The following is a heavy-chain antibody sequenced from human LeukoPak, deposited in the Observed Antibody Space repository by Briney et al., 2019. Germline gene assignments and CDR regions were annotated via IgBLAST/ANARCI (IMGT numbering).Heavy chain of an antibody. CDR2: ISYDGSNK. J-gene: IGHJ4*02. Sequence: GGSLRLSCAASGFTFSSYAMHWVRQAPGKGLEWVAVISYDGSNKYYADSVKGRFTISRDNSKNTLYLQMNSLRAEDTAVYYCAREAETTGDDYWGQGTLVTVSS. CDR1: GFTFSSYA. V-gene: IGHV3-30-3*01. CDR3: AREAETTGDDY. D-gene: IGHD4-17*01.